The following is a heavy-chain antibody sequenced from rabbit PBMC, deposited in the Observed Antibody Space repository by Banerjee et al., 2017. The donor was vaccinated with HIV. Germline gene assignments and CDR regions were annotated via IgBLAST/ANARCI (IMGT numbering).Heavy chain of an antibody. J-gene: IGHJ3*01. D-gene: IGHD1-1*01. CDR2: INAVTGKA. V-gene: IGHV1S45*01. CDR1: GFTLSNYYM. CDR3: AREDVGGSISL. Sequence: QEHLKESGGGLVQPGGSLKLSCKASGFTLSNYYMNWVRQAPGKGLEWIACINAVTGKAVYASWAKGRFTFSKTSSTTVTLQMTSLTAADTATYFCAREDVGGSISLWGQGTLVTVS.